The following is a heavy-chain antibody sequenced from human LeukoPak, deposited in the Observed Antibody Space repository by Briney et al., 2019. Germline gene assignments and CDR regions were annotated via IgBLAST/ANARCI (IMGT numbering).Heavy chain of an antibody. J-gene: IGHJ5*02. CDR2: TYYRSKWYN. CDR3: ARARGTYYDILTGPLDP. V-gene: IGHV6-1*01. CDR1: GDSVSSNSAA. Sequence: SQTLSLTCAISGDSVSSNSAAWNWIRQSPSRGLEWLGRTYYRSKWYNDYAVSVKSRITINPDTSKNQFSLQLNSVTAADTAVYYCARARGTYYDILTGPLDPWGQGTLVTVSS. D-gene: IGHD3-9*01.